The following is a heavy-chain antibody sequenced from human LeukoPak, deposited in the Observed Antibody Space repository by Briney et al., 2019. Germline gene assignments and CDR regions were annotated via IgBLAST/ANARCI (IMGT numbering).Heavy chain of an antibody. CDR3: ARDTSIVGVTGAGFDY. J-gene: IGHJ4*02. CDR2: ISDSGETT. V-gene: IGHV3-48*03. D-gene: IGHD1-26*01. CDR1: GFNFSNYE. Sequence: GGSLRLSCGASGFNFSNYEMNWVRQAPGTGLEWTSYISDSGETTYYADSVKGRFTISRDNAKNSVFLQIDSLRAEDTAVYYCARDTSIVGVTGAGFDYWGQRTLVTVSS.